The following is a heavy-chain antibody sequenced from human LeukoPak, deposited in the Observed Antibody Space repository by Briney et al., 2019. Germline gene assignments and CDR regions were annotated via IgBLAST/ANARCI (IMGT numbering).Heavy chain of an antibody. J-gene: IGHJ4*02. CDR2: IDWDDDK. CDR3: ARCIAATGTLDY. CDR1: GFSLSTNGMS. V-gene: IGHV2-70*11. Sequence: SGPTLVNPTQTLTLTCTFSGFSLSTNGMSVTWVHQPPGKALEWLARIDWDDDKYYSASLKTRLTISKDTSKNQVVLTMTNMDPVDTATYFCARCIAATGTLDYWGQGALVTVSS. D-gene: IGHD6-13*01.